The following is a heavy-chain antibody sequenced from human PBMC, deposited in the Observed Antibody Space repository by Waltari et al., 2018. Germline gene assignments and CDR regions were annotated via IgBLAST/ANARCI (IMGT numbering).Heavy chain of an antibody. Sequence: QVQLVQSGAEVKKPGSSVKVSCKASGGTFSSYAISWVRQAPGQGLEWMGWMNPNSGNTGYAASVRGRFTISRENGKNSVYLQMNSLRAEDTAVYYCARSRYKGGYDMWGQGTRVVVSS. D-gene: IGHD3-22*01. CDR2: MNPNSGNT. CDR1: GGTFSSYA. J-gene: IGHJ3*02. CDR3: ARSRYKGGYDM. V-gene: IGHV1-8*03.